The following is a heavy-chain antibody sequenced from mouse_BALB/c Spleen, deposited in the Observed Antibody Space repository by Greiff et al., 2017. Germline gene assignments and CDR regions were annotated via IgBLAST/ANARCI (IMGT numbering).Heavy chain of an antibody. CDR3: ARRDYYGSSYYYFDY. V-gene: IGHV3-1*02. CDR2: IHYSGST. CDR1: GYSITSGYS. J-gene: IGHJ2*01. D-gene: IGHD1-1*01. Sequence: EVQLQQSGPDLVKPSQSLSLTCTVTGYSITSGYSWHWIRQFPGNKLEWMGYIHYSGSTNYNPSLKSRISITRDTSKNQFFLQLNSVTTEDTATYYCARRDYYGSSYYYFDYWGQGTTLTVSS.